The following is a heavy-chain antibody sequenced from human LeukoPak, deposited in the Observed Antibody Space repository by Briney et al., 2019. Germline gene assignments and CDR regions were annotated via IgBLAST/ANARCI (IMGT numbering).Heavy chain of an antibody. J-gene: IGHJ4*02. CDR3: AKDLISGSYYGFDY. Sequence: PSETLSLTCTVSGGSISSSSYYWGWIRQPPGKGLEWIGSIYYSGSTYYNPSLKSRVTISVDTSKNQFSLKLSSVTAADTAVYYCAKDLISGSYYGFDYWGQGTLGTVSS. CDR1: GGSISSSSYY. CDR2: IYYSGST. D-gene: IGHD1-26*01. V-gene: IGHV4-39*07.